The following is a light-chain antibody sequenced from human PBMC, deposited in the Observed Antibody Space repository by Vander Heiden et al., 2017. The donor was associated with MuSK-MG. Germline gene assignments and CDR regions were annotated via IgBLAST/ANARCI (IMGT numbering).Light chain of an antibody. CDR2: AAS. CDR3: QQSYSTLT. CDR1: QSISSY. J-gene: IGKJ4*01. V-gene: IGKV1-39*01. Sequence: DMQTPQSPSSLSASVGDRVTITCRASQSISSYLNWYQQKPGKAPKLLIYAASSLQSGVPSRFSGSGSGTDFTLIISSLQPEDFATYYCQQSYSTLTFGGGTKVAIK.